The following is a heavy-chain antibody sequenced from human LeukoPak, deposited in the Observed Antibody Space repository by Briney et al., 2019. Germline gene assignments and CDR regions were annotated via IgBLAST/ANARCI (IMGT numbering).Heavy chain of an antibody. D-gene: IGHD6-19*01. V-gene: IGHV4-39*01. Sequence: SETLSLTCTVSGDSISNYYWGWIRRPPGKGLEWIGSIYYSGSTYYNPSLKSRVTISVDTSKNQFSLKLGSVTAADTAVYYCARLGSGWFLWSQGTLVTVSS. CDR2: IYYSGST. CDR3: ARLGSGWFL. CDR1: GDSISNYY. J-gene: IGHJ4*02.